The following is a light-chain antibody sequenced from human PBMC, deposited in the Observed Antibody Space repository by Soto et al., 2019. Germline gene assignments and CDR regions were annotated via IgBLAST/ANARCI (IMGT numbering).Light chain of an antibody. Sequence: EIVLTQFPGALSLSPGERVTLSCRASQTVSNTYLAWYQQKSGQAPTFLIYGASNSATGIPDRFSGSGSGTDFTLTISRLEPEDFAVYYCQQYGALPPTFGGGTKVEIK. CDR3: QQYGALPPT. V-gene: IGKV3-20*01. CDR1: QTVSNTY. CDR2: GAS. J-gene: IGKJ4*01.